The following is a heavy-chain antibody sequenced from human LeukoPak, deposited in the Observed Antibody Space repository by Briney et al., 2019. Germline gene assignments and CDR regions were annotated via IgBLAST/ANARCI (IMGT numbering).Heavy chain of an antibody. Sequence: SVKVSCKASGGTFSRFTISWVRQAPGQGFEWMGGITPIFGTANFAQKFQGRVSITADESTSTAFMELSSLRSEDTAVYYCLGYCSGGSCYYSDFPPYWGQGTLVTVSS. CDR1: GGTFSRFT. CDR3: LGYCSGGSCYYSDFPPY. D-gene: IGHD2-15*01. CDR2: ITPIFGTA. V-gene: IGHV1-69*13. J-gene: IGHJ4*02.